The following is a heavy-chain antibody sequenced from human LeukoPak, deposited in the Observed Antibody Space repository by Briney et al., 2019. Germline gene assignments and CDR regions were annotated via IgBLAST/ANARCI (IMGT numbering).Heavy chain of an antibody. CDR3: GRGRFGISSPYYYYGMDV. Sequence: PGGSLRLSCAASGFTSSSYDMHWVRQATGKGLEWVSAIGTAGDTYYPGSVKGRFTISRENAKNSLYLQMNSLRAGDTAVYYCGRGRFGISSPYYYYGMDVWGQGTTVTVSS. J-gene: IGHJ6*02. V-gene: IGHV3-13*01. D-gene: IGHD3-10*01. CDR2: IGTAGDT. CDR1: GFTSSSYD.